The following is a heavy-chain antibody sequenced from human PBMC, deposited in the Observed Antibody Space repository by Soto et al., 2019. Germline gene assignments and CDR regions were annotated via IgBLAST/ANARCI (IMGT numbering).Heavy chain of an antibody. V-gene: IGHV3-30-3*01. D-gene: IGHD6-13*01. Sequence: GGSLRLSCAASGFTFSSYAMHWVRQAPGKGLEWVVVISYDGSNKYYADSVKGRFTISRDNSKNTLYLQMNSLRAEDTAVYYCARDMAASYYYYGMDVWGQGTTVTVSS. CDR2: ISYDGSNK. CDR1: GFTFSSYA. CDR3: ARDMAASYYYYGMDV. J-gene: IGHJ6*02.